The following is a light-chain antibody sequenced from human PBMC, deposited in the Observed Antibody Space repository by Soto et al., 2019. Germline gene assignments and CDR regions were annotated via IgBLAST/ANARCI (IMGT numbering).Light chain of an antibody. Sequence: EIVLTQSPETLSLSPGERASLSCKASQSISSALIAWYQQKPGQAPRLLIYRASTRATGIPDRFNGSGSGTDFTLTISRLEPEDFAVYYCQQYESSPLTFGGGTKVEMK. J-gene: IGKJ4*01. CDR3: QQYESSPLT. CDR1: QSISSAL. CDR2: RAS. V-gene: IGKV3-20*01.